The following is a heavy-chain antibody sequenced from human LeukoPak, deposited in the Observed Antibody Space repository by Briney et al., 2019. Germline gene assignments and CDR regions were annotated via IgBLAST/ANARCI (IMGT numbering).Heavy chain of an antibody. CDR2: IIPILGIA. CDR3: ASASYYYDSSGYPNSYYYYGMDV. CDR1: GYTFTSYD. Sequence: GASVKVSCKASGYTFTSYDINWVRQAPGQGLEWMGRIIPILGIANYAQKFQGRVTITADKSTSTAYMELSSLRSEDTAVYYCASASYYYDSSGYPNSYYYYGMDVWGQGTTVTVSS. J-gene: IGHJ6*02. V-gene: IGHV1-69*04. D-gene: IGHD3-22*01.